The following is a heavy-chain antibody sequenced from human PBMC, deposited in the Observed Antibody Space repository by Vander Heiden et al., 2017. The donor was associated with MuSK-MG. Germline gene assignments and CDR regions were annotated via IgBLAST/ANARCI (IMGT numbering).Heavy chain of an antibody. CDR3: AKDEGNRMATIQLDY. CDR2: ISGSGGST. CDR1: GFTFSGYA. V-gene: IGHV3-23*01. J-gene: IGHJ4*02. D-gene: IGHD5-12*01. Sequence: EVQLLESGGGLVQPGGSLRLSCAASGFTFSGYAMGWVPQAPGKGLEWVSAISGSGGSTYYADSVKGRFTISRDNSKNTLYLQMNSLRAEDTAVYYCAKDEGNRMATIQLDYWGQGTLVTVSS.